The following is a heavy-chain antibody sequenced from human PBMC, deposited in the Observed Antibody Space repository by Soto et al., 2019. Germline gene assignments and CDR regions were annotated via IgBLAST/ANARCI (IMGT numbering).Heavy chain of an antibody. CDR2: ISGSGGST. CDR1: GFTFSSYA. D-gene: IGHD2-2*01. J-gene: IGHJ4*02. Sequence: EVQLLESGGGLVQPGGSLRLSCAASGFTFSSYAMSWVRQAPGKGLEWVSGISGSGGSTYYADSVKGRFTISRDNSKNTLYLQMNSLRAEDTAIYSCAQGYCSSTGCSRGYFDYWGQGTLVTVSS. CDR3: AQGYCSSTGCSRGYFDY. V-gene: IGHV3-23*01.